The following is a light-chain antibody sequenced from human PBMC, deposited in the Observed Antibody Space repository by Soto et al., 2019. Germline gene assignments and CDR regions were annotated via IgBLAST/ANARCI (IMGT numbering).Light chain of an antibody. Sequence: DTVMTQSPDTLSVSPGERASLSCRASQSVKTKLAWYQQKRGQAPRLLIYGASTRATGIPDRFSGSGSGTELTLTISSLQSEDFAVYYCQQYTDGYTFGQGTRLEI. V-gene: IGKV3-15*01. CDR1: QSVKTK. CDR3: QQYTDGYT. J-gene: IGKJ2*01. CDR2: GAS.